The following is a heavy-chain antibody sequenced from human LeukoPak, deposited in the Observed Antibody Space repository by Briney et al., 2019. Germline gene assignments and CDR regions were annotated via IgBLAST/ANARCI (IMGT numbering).Heavy chain of an antibody. D-gene: IGHD2-15*01. V-gene: IGHV1-69*05. CDR1: GGTFSSYA. Sequence: AASVKVSCKASGGTFSSYAISWVRHAPGQGLEWMGRIIPIFGTANYAQKFQGRVTITTDESTSTAYMELSSLRSEDTAVYYCARDCSGGSCYEPYWFDPWGQGTLVTVSS. J-gene: IGHJ5*02. CDR3: ARDCSGGSCYEPYWFDP. CDR2: IIPIFGTA.